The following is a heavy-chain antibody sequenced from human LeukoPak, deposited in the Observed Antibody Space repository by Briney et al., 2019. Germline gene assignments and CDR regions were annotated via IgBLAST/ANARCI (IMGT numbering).Heavy chain of an antibody. J-gene: IGHJ5*02. V-gene: IGHV4-38-2*02. Sequence: SETLSLTCTVSGDSISFYYWNWIRQPPGKGLEWIGSIYNSGSTYYNPSLKSRVTISVDTSKNQFSLKLRSVTAADTAMYYCARAYSSSWYYNWFDPWGQGTLVTVSS. CDR2: IYNSGST. CDR1: GDSISFYY. CDR3: ARAYSSSWYYNWFDP. D-gene: IGHD6-13*01.